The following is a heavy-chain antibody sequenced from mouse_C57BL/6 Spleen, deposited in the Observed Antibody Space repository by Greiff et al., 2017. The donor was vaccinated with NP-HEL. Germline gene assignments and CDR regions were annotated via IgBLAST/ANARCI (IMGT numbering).Heavy chain of an antibody. J-gene: IGHJ1*03. CDR2: IHPSDSET. CDR3: ATPRLPSAHWYFDV. CDR1: GYTFTSYW. D-gene: IGHD2-10*01. V-gene: IGHV1-74*01. Sequence: QVQLQQPGAELVKPGASVKVSCKASGYTFTSYWMHWVKQRPGQGLEWIGRIHPSDSETNYNQKFKGKATLTVDKSSSTAYMQLSSLTSEDSAVYYCATPRLPSAHWYFDVWGTGTTVTVSS.